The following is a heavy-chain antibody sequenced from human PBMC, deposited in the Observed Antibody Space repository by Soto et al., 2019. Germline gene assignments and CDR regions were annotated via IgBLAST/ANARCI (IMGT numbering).Heavy chain of an antibody. V-gene: IGHV3-64D*06. D-gene: IGHD2-15*01. J-gene: IGHJ4*02. Sequence: PGVALRLSCSASGFIFSESTIYWGRQVPGKGLEAISAVSTSGRSTYYADSVKDRFTISRDNSKNTLFLQMGSLRPEDTAIYYCVKQAHGLDGVAFDYWGQGTQVTVYS. CDR1: GFIFSEST. CDR2: VSTSGRST. CDR3: VKQAHGLDGVAFDY.